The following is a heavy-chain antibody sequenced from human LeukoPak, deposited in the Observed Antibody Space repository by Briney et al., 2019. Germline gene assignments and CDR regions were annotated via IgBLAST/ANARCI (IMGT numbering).Heavy chain of an antibody. CDR1: GGSISSGSYY. J-gene: IGHJ4*02. V-gene: IGHV4-61*02. CDR3: ASADGAYGGNLHYFDY. D-gene: IGHD4/OR15-4a*01. Sequence: SETLSLTCTVSGGSISSGSYYWSWIRQPAGKGLEWIGRIYTSGSTNYNPSLKSRVTISVDTSKNQFSLKLSSVTAADTAVYYCASADGAYGGNLHYFDYWAREPWSPSPQ. CDR2: IYTSGST.